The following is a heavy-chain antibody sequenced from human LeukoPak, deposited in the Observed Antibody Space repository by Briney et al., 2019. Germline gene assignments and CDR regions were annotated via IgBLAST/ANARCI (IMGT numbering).Heavy chain of an antibody. D-gene: IGHD6-19*01. CDR3: TRDSGRFRLDY. Sequence: QAGGSLRLSCAASGFTFSSSWMNWVRQAPGKGLEWVASINEDGREKYYVDSVKGRFTVSRDNAKNSLYLQMNSLRVEDTAVYYCTRDSGRFRLDYWGQGILVTVSS. CDR1: GFTFSSSW. V-gene: IGHV3-7*01. J-gene: IGHJ4*02. CDR2: INEDGREK.